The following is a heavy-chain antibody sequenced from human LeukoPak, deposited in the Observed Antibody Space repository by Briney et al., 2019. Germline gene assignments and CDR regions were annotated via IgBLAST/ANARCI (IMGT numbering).Heavy chain of an antibody. CDR2: IHYTGST. D-gene: IGHD2-15*01. CDR3: ARGGWSHGY. CDR1: GGSINSYY. Sequence: SETLSLTCTVPGGSINSYYWSWVRQPPGKRMEWIGYIHYTGSTNYNPSLESRVTISVDTSKNQISLKVNSVTAADTAVYHCARGGWSHGYWGQGILVTVSS. J-gene: IGHJ4*02. V-gene: IGHV4-59*01.